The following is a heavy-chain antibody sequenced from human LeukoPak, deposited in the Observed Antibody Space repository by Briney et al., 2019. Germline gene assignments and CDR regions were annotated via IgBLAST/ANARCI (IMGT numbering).Heavy chain of an antibody. D-gene: IGHD2-2*01. J-gene: IGHJ4*02. CDR2: INHSGST. Sequence: MTSETLSLTCTVSGGSISSYYWSWIRQPPGKGLEWIGEINHSGSTNYNPSLKSRVTISVDTSKNQFSLKLSSVTAADTAVYYCARGRTDLRYCSSTSCYEPRNFDYWGQGTLVTVSS. CDR3: ARGRTDLRYCSSTSCYEPRNFDY. CDR1: GGSISSYY. V-gene: IGHV4-34*01.